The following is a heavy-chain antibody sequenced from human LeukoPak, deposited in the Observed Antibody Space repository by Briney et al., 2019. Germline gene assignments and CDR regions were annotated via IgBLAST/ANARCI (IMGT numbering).Heavy chain of an antibody. V-gene: IGHV5-51*01. CDR1: GYTFTSFW. CDR2: IYPGDSDT. Sequence: GESLKISCKGSGYTFTSFWIGWVRQVPGKGLEWMGMIYPGDSDTSYSPSFQGQVTISADKSLSTAYLQWSSLKASDTAIYYCARRGLLSVIGTEYFDCWGQGTLVTVSS. D-gene: IGHD6-19*01. CDR3: ARRGLLSVIGTEYFDC. J-gene: IGHJ4*02.